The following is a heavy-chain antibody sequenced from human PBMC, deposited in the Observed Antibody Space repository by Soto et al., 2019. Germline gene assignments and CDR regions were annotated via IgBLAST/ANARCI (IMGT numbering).Heavy chain of an antibody. Sequence: QVQLQESGPGMVKPSQTLSLTCTVSGGSISSGGYYWSWIRQHPGKGLEWIGYISYSGSTYYNPSLNSRVTISVDTSKNQFSLKLSSVTAADTAVYYCARYTMARIWFDPWGQGTLVTVSS. D-gene: IGHD3-10*01. V-gene: IGHV4-31*03. J-gene: IGHJ5*02. CDR1: GGSISSGGYY. CDR2: ISYSGST. CDR3: ARYTMARIWFDP.